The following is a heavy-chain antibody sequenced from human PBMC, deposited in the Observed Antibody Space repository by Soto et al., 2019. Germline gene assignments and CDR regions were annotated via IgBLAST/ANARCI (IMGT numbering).Heavy chain of an antibody. CDR1: GFSFSDYY. D-gene: IGHD2-21*02. CDR3: VRDAYYNGDCPRGFDP. V-gene: IGHV3-72*01. Sequence: EVQVVASGGGLVQPGGSLRLSCAASGFSFSDYYMDWVRQAPGKGLEWVGRARNKANSYTTDYAASVRGRFTISRDDSKNSLYLQMNSLKTEDTAVYYCVRDAYYNGDCPRGFDPWGQGTLVTVSS. J-gene: IGHJ5*02. CDR2: ARNKANSYTT.